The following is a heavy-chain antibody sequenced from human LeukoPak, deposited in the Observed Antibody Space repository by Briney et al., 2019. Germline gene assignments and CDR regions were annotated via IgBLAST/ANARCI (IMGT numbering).Heavy chain of an antibody. J-gene: IGHJ4*02. Sequence: ASVKVSCKASGYTFTGYYMHWVRQAPGQGLEWMGWINPNSGGTNYAQKFQGRVTMTRDTSISTAYMELSRLRSDDTAVYYCARAAADILTGYYIFAYWGQGTLVTVSS. CDR2: INPNSGGT. CDR3: ARAAADILTGYYIFAY. V-gene: IGHV1-2*02. D-gene: IGHD3-9*01. CDR1: GYTFTGYY.